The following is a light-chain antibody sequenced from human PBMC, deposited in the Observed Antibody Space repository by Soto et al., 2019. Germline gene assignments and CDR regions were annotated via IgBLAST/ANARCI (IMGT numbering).Light chain of an antibody. CDR3: QQYGSSSFT. V-gene: IGKV3-20*01. CDR1: QNVDSSY. CDR2: GAS. Sequence: EIVLTQSPGTLSLSPGEEATLSCRASQNVDSSYLAWYQQKPGQAPRLLIYGASSRATGIPDRFSGSGSGTDFTLTISRLEPEDFAVYYCQQYGSSSFTFGPGTKVDI. J-gene: IGKJ3*01.